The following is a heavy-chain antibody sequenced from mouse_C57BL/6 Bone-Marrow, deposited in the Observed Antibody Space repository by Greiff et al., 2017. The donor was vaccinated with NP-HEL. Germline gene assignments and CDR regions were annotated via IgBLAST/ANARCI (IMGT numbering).Heavy chain of an antibody. V-gene: IGHV4-1*01. CDR2: INPDSSTI. D-gene: IGHD2-5*01. Sequence: PAAAVDFSRYWMSWVRRAPGKGLEWIGEINPDSSTINYAPSLKDKFIISRDNAKNTLYLQMSKVRSEDTALYYCARGTYYSNYDYWGQGTTLTVSS. CDR1: AVDFSRYW. CDR3: ARGTYYSNYDY. J-gene: IGHJ2*01.